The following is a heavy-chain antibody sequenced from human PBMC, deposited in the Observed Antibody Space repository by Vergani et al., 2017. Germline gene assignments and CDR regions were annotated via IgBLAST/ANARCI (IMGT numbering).Heavy chain of an antibody. J-gene: IGHJ3*02. V-gene: IGHV1-69*06. D-gene: IGHD3-10*01. CDR3: ARHYYGSGSYAFDI. CDR1: GGTFSSYA. Sequence: QVQLVQSGAEVKKPGSSVKVSCKASGGTFSSYAISWVRQAPGQGLEWMGGIIPIFGTANYAQKFQGRVTITADKSTSTAYMERSSLRSEDTAVYYCARHYYGSGSYAFDIWGQGTMVTVSS. CDR2: IIPIFGTA.